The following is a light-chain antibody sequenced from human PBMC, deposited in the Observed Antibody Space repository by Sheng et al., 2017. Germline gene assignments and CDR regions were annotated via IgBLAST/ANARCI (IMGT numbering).Light chain of an antibody. CDR1: QSVPSNY. V-gene: IGKV3-20*01. CDR2: GVS. J-gene: IGKJ2*01. CDR3: QQYDNSPLYA. Sequence: EFVLTQFPGTLSLSPGERASLSCRASQSVPSNYLAWYQQKPGQSPRLLIYGVSNRATGIPDRFSGSGSGTDFTLTISRLEPEDFAVYYCQQYDNSPLYAFGQGTKVEI.